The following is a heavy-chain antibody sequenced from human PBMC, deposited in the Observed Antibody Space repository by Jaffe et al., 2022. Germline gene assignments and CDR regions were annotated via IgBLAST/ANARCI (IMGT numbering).Heavy chain of an antibody. CDR3: VRGNYYDSSGYYHPEYYFDY. V-gene: IGHV5-51*03. J-gene: IGHJ4*02. CDR1: GYSFTSYW. CDR2: IYPGDSDT. D-gene: IGHD3-22*01. Sequence: EVQLVQSGAEVKKPGESLKISCKGSGYSFTSYWIGWVRQMPGKGLEWMGIIYPGDSDTRYSPSFQGQVTISADKSISTAYLQWSSLKASDTAMYYCVRGNYYDSSGYYHPEYYFDYWGQGTLVTVSS.